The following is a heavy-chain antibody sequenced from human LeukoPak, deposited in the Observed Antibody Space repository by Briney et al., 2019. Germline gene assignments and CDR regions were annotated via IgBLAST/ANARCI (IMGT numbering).Heavy chain of an antibody. CDR2: ISAYNANT. CDR3: ARLTYDSSGYYCHY. CDR1: GYTFTSFG. D-gene: IGHD3-22*01. Sequence: GASVKVSCKASGYTFTSFGISWVRQAPGQGLEWMGWISAYNANTNCAQNLQGRVTMTTDTSTSTAYMELRSLRSDDTAVYYCARLTYDSSGYYCHYWGQGTLVTVSS. V-gene: IGHV1-18*01. J-gene: IGHJ4*02.